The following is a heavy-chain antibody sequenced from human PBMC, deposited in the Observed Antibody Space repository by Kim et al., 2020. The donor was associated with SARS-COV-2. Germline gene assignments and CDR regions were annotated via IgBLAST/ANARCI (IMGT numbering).Heavy chain of an antibody. Sequence: GGSLRLSCSASGFTFSSYAMHWVRQAPGKGLEYVSAISSNGGSTYYADSVKGRFTISRDNSKNTLYLQMSSLRAEDTAVYYCVKDISSGFGELSGYFDLWGRGTLVTVSS. D-gene: IGHD3-10*01. V-gene: IGHV3-64D*09. J-gene: IGHJ2*01. CDR3: VKDISSGFGELSGYFDL. CDR2: ISSNGGST. CDR1: GFTFSSYA.